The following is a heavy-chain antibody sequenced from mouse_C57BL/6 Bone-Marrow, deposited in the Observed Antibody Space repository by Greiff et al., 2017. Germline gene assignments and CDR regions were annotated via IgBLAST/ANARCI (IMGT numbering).Heavy chain of an antibody. V-gene: IGHV5-16*01. CDR3: AREVIYPGSFDY. D-gene: IGHD1-2*01. Sequence: EVQLVESEGGLVQPGSSMKLSCTASGFTFSDYYMAWVRQVPEKGLEWVANIHYDGSSTYYLDSLKCRFIFSRDNAKNILYLQMSSLKSEDTATYNCAREVIYPGSFDYWGQGTTLTVSS. CDR1: GFTFSDYY. CDR2: IHYDGSST. J-gene: IGHJ2*01.